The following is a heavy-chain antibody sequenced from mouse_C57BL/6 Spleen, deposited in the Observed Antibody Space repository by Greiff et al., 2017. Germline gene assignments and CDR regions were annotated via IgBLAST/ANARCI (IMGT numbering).Heavy chain of an antibody. CDR1: GYTFTSYW. J-gene: IGHJ4*01. CDR3: ARGGNYFYAMDY. V-gene: IGHV1-53*01. D-gene: IGHD2-1*01. Sequence: QVQLQQPGTELVKPGASVQLSCKASGYTFTSYWMHWVKQRPGQGLEWIGNINPSNGGTNYNEKFKSKATLTVDKSSSTAYMQLSSLTSEDSAVYYCARGGNYFYAMDYWGQGTSVTVSS. CDR2: INPSNGGT.